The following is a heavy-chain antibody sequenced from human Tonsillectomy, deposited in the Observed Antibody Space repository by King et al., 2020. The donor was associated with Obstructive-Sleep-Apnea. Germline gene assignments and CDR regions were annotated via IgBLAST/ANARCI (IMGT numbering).Heavy chain of an antibody. V-gene: IGHV2-70*11. Sequence: TLKESGPALVKPTQTLTLTCTFSGFSLSTSGMCVNWIRQPPGKALEWLSRFDWGGDKYYSTSLKTRLTISKDNSQNQVVLTMTNMDPVDTATYYCARICPGSSWADYWGQGTLVTVSS. CDR1: GFSLSTSGMC. CDR3: ARICPGSSWADY. J-gene: IGHJ4*02. CDR2: FDWGGDK. D-gene: IGHD6-13*01.